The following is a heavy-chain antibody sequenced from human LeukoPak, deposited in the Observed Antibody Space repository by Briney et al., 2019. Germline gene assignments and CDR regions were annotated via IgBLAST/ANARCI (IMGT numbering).Heavy chain of an antibody. Sequence: GGSLRLSCAASGFTFSSYSMNWVRQAPGKGLEWVSSISSSSYIYYADSVKGRFTISRDNAKNSLYLQMNSLRAEDTAVYYCARDRSDYTPPFDYWGQGTLVTVSS. V-gene: IGHV3-21*01. D-gene: IGHD4-11*01. CDR2: ISSSSYI. CDR3: ARDRSDYTPPFDY. J-gene: IGHJ4*02. CDR1: GFTFSSYS.